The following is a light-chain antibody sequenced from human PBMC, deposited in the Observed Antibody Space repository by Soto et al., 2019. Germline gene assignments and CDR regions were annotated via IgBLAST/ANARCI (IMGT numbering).Light chain of an antibody. CDR2: AAS. V-gene: IGKV3-15*01. J-gene: IGKJ3*01. CDR1: QSVSSN. CDR3: QQYNNWPFT. Sequence: EIVMTQSPAPLSVSPGERATLSCRASQSVSSNLAWYQQKPGQAPTLLLYAASTRATGIPARFSGSGSGTEFTLTISSLQSEDFAVYYCQQYNNWPFTFGPETKVDIK.